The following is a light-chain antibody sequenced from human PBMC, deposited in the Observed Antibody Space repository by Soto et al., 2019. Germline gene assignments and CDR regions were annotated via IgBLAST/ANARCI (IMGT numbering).Light chain of an antibody. J-gene: IGKJ5*01. CDR1: QDISRW. V-gene: IGKV1-12*01. CDR3: QQGKNFPIT. Sequence: DNQLTQSPSSVSASVGDSVTIACRASQDISRWLAWYQQIPGKAPKLLISGASTLQGDVPSRFSGSGSGTDFTLTITNLQPEDFATYFCQQGKNFPITFGQGTRLQIK. CDR2: GAS.